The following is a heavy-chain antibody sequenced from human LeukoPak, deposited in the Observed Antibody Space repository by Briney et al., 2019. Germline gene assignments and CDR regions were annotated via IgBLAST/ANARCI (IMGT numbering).Heavy chain of an antibody. CDR3: ARDRGTVISEY. CDR1: GGSINSGSYH. Sequence: TLSLTCTVSGGSINSGSYHWMWIRQPAGKGLEWIVRIYTSGSTNYNPSLKSRVTISVDTSKNQFFLKMSPVTAEDPAVYYCARDRGTVISEYWGQGSLVTGYS. J-gene: IGHJ4*02. CDR2: IYTSGST. D-gene: IGHD4-17*01. V-gene: IGHV4-61*02.